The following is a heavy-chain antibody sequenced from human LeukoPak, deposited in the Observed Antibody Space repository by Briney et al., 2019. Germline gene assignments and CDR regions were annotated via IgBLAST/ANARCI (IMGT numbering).Heavy chain of an antibody. CDR2: ISWNSGSI. D-gene: IGHD2-8*01. Sequence: GGSLRLSCAASGFTFDDYAMHWVRQAPGEGLEWVSGISWNSGSIGYADSVKGRFTISRDNAKNSLYLQMNSLRAEDTALYYCAKDISSLIDMDYYGMDVWGQGTTVTVSS. CDR3: AKDISSLIDMDYYGMDV. V-gene: IGHV3-9*01. CDR1: GFTFDDYA. J-gene: IGHJ6*02.